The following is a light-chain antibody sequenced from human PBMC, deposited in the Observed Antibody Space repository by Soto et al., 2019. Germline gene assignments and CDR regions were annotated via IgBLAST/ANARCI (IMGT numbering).Light chain of an antibody. CDR2: WAS. J-gene: IGKJ1*01. Sequence: DIVMTQSSDSLDVSLGERATINCKSSLSVLSSSNNKNYLAWYQQKPGQPPKLLIYWASARESGVPDRFSGSGSGTDFTLTISSLQAEDVAVYYCQQYYSTPLTFGQGTKVEIK. CDR3: QQYYSTPLT. V-gene: IGKV4-1*01. CDR1: LSVLSSSNNKNY.